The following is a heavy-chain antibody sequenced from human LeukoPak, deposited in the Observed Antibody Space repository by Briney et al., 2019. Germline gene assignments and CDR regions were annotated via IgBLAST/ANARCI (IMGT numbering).Heavy chain of an antibody. Sequence: PGGSLRLSCAASGFSFSTYWMTWVRQAPGKGLEWVANIKQGGSEKYYVDSVKGRFTISKDNAMNSLYLQMNSLRAEDTAVYYCARPAGWGSLDYWGQGTLVTVSS. CDR3: ARPAGWGSLDY. CDR2: IKQGGSEK. D-gene: IGHD7-27*01. V-gene: IGHV3-7*01. CDR1: GFSFSTYW. J-gene: IGHJ4*02.